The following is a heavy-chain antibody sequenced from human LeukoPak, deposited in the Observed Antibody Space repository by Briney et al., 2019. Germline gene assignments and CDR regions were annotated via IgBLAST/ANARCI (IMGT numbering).Heavy chain of an antibody. V-gene: IGHV3-66*01. CDR2: IYSGGST. CDR1: GFTFDDYG. J-gene: IGHJ4*02. CDR3: ARDRLHYDSLTGYPAD. Sequence: GGSLRLSCAASGFTFDDYGMRWVRQAPGKGLEWVSVIYSGGSTHYADSVKGRFTISRDNSKNTLYLQMNSLRAEDTAVYYCARDRLHYDSLTGYPADWGQGTLVTVSS. D-gene: IGHD3-9*01.